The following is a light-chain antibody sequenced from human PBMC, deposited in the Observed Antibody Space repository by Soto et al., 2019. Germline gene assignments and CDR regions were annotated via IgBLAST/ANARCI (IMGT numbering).Light chain of an antibody. CDR2: SNY. J-gene: IGLJ1*01. CDR3: AAWDDSLNGFV. CDR1: SSNIGSNS. Sequence: QSVLTQPPSASGTPGQRVTISCSGSSSNIGSNSVNWYQQLPGTAPKLLIYSNYQRPSGVPDRFSGSKSSTSASLAIGGLQSEDETDYYCAAWDDSLNGFVFGPGTKLTVL. V-gene: IGLV1-44*01.